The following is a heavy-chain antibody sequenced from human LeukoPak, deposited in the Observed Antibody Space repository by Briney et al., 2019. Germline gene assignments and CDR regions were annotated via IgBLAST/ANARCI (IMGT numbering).Heavy chain of an antibody. V-gene: IGHV3-30*02. Sequence: PGRSLRLSCAASGFTFSSYGMHWVRQAPGKGLEWVAFIRHDGSNKYYADPVKGRFTISRDNSKNTLFLQMNSLRAEDTAVYYCAKGSKEVLFTRDHHMDVWGKGTTVTISS. CDR3: AKGSKEVLFTRDHHMDV. CDR1: GFTFSSYG. D-gene: IGHD3-3*01. CDR2: IRHDGSNK. J-gene: IGHJ6*03.